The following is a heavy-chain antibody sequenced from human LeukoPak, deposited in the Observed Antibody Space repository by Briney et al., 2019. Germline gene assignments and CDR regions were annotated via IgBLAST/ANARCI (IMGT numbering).Heavy chain of an antibody. CDR2: IIPIFGTA. V-gene: IGHV1-69*13. Sequence: SVKVSCKSSGGTFSSYAISWVRQAPGQGLEWMGGIIPIFGTANYAQQFQDRVTITADEPTSTAYMELSSLRSEDTAVYYCARVGCSSTSCYWRDAFDIWGQGTMVTVSS. CDR3: ARVGCSSTSCYWRDAFDI. CDR1: GGTFSSYA. J-gene: IGHJ3*02. D-gene: IGHD2-2*01.